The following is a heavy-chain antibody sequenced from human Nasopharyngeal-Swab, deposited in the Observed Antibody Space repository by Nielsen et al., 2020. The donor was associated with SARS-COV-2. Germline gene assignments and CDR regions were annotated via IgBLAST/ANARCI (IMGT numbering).Heavy chain of an antibody. CDR3: ARGRDFSFDS. D-gene: IGHD3-3*01. Sequence: SCAISGDSVSSHSAGWNWIMQSPSRGLEWLGRTLYRSKWYNDYAESVKSRIAVNPDTSKNQFSLQLNSVTPEDTAVYYCARGRDFSFDSWGQGTLVTASS. J-gene: IGHJ4*02. CDR1: GDSVSSHSAG. V-gene: IGHV6-1*01. CDR2: TLYRSKWYN.